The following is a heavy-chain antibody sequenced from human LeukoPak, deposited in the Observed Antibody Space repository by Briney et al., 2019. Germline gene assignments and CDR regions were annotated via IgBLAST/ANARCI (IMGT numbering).Heavy chain of an antibody. CDR1: GGSISSSSYY. CDR3: ARTLSRGYTFGSYFHP. D-gene: IGHD5-18*01. CDR2: IYYSGST. V-gene: IGHV4-39*01. Sequence: SETLSLTCTVSGGSISSSSYYWGWIRQPPGKGLEWIGSIYYSGSTYYNPSLKSRVTISVDTSKNQFSLKLSSVTATDTALYFCARTLSRGYTFGSYFHPWGRGTLVTVSS. J-gene: IGHJ5*02.